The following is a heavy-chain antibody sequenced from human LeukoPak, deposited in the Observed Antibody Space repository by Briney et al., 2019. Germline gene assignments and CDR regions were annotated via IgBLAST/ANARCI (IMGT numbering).Heavy chain of an antibody. CDR3: AKLIVVVTANLDAFDI. V-gene: IGHV3-30*18. Sequence: PGGSLRLSCAASGFTFSSYGMHWVRQAPGKGLEWVAAISYDGSNKYYADSVKGRFTISRDNSENTLYLQMNSLRAEDTAVYYCAKLIVVVTANLDAFDIWGQGTMVTVSS. CDR2: ISYDGSNK. J-gene: IGHJ3*02. D-gene: IGHD2-21*02. CDR1: GFTFSSYG.